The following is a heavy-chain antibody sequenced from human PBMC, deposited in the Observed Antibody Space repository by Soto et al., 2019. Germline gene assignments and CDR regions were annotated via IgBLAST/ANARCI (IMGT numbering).Heavy chain of an antibody. CDR2: ICPGPSDA. D-gene: IGHD4-17*01. J-gene: IGHJ4*02. Sequence: LGQHLNISCKGSGYSYTSYWIGWLCQMPGKGLEWMGIICPGPSDARYSPSFQGQVTISADKSISTAYLQWSSLKASDTAMYFCLRPSAPYGNYVFYYFDCCGKGTLV. CDR3: LRPSAPYGNYVFYYFDC. V-gene: IGHV5-51*01. CDR1: GYSYTSYW.